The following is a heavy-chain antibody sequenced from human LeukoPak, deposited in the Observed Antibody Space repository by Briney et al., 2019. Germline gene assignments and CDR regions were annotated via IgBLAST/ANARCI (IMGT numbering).Heavy chain of an antibody. Sequence: PVKVSCKASGGTFSNYAISWVRQAPGQGLEWMGGIIPIFDTANYAQKFQGRVTITADESTSTAYMELSSLRSEDTAVYYCARLDEYSSSSRYYGMDVWGQGTTVTVSS. CDR1: GGTFSNYA. J-gene: IGHJ6*02. CDR2: IIPIFDTA. V-gene: IGHV1-69*13. CDR3: ARLDEYSSSSRYYGMDV. D-gene: IGHD3-22*01.